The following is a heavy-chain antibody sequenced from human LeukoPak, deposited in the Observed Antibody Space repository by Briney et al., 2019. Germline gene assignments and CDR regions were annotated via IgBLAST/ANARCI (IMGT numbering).Heavy chain of an antibody. J-gene: IGHJ3*01. CDR1: GYSFTGYY. CDR3: ASGGGSFGDV. V-gene: IGHV1-2*06. CDR2: TNPNSGGT. D-gene: IGHD2-15*01. Sequence: ASVKVSCKASGYSFTGYYMHWVRQAPGQGLEWMGRTNPNSGGTNYAQKFQGRVTRTRDTSISTDYMELSGLRSDDTAVYYCASGGGSFGDVWGQGTMVTVSS.